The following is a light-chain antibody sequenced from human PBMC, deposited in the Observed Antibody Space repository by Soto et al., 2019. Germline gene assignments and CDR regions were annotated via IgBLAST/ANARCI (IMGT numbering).Light chain of an antibody. CDR2: GAS. J-gene: IGKJ4*01. CDR3: QQYASSPLT. V-gene: IGKV3-20*01. CDR1: QSVGRNS. Sequence: EIVLTQSPGTLSLSPGERATLSCRASQSVGRNSLAWYQQKPGQAPRLLIYGASSRATGIPDRFSGSGSGTDFTLTFSRLEPEDFAVYYCQQYASSPLTFGGGTRVEIK.